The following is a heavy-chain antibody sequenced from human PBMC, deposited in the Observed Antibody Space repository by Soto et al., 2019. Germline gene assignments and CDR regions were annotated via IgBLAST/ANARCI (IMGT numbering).Heavy chain of an antibody. CDR3: ARGPVSGAAGSRLIEY. D-gene: IGHD6-13*01. V-gene: IGHV3-48*01. CDR2: ISSSTSTI. J-gene: IGHJ4*02. Sequence: GGSLRLSCAASGFTFSSYNMNWVRQAPGKGLEWVSYISSSTSTIYYADSVKGRFTISRDNAKNALYLQMNSLRAEDTAVYYCARGPVSGAAGSRLIEYWGQGTLVTVSS. CDR1: GFTFSSYN.